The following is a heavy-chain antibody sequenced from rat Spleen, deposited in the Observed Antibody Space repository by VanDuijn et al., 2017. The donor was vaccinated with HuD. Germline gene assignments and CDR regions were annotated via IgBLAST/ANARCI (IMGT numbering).Heavy chain of an antibody. CDR2: ISTVGGTT. J-gene: IGHJ2*01. Sequence: EVQLVESDGGLVQPGGSLKLSCAASGFTFSDYYMAWVRQAPTKGLEWVAYISTVGGTTYSRESVKGRFTSSRDNAKSSIYLQMYSLRSEDTATYYCTTDQRDYFDYWGQGVMVTVSS. CDR3: TTDQRDYFDY. V-gene: IGHV5-27*01. CDR1: GFTFSDYY.